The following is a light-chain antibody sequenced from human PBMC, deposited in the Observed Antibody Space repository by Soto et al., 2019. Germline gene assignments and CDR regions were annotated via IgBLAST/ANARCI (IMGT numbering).Light chain of an antibody. Sequence: EIVLTQSPATLSLSPGERATLSCRASQSVGSYLAWYQQKPGQAPRLLIYDASNRATGIPARFSGSGSGTDFTLTISSLEPVDFAVYYCQQRSNWPLTFGPGTKVDIK. CDR3: QQRSNWPLT. CDR2: DAS. CDR1: QSVGSY. V-gene: IGKV3-11*01. J-gene: IGKJ3*01.